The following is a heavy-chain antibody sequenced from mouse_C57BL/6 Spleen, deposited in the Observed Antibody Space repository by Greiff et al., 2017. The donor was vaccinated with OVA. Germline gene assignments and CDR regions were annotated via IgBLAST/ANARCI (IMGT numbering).Heavy chain of an antibody. Sequence: QVQLQQPGAELVRPGSSVKLSCKASGYTFTSYWMHWVKQRPIQGLEWIGNIDPSDSETHYNQKFKDKATLTVDKSSSTAFMQLSSLTSEDSAVYYCARLPQLEGGYCDYWGQGTTLTVSS. CDR2: IDPSDSET. D-gene: IGHD2-12*01. V-gene: IGHV1-52*01. CDR1: GYTFTSYW. CDR3: ARLPQLEGGYCDY. J-gene: IGHJ2*01.